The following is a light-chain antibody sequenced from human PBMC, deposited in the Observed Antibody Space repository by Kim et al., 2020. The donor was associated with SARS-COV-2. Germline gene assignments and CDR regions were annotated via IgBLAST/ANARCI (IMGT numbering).Light chain of an antibody. Sequence: GQSITISCTETSSDVGIYNYGSWYQQHPGKAPKLFIYDVTNRPAGVSDRFSGSKSGNTASLTISGLQIDDEADYYCVSYTSSITLVFGGGTQLTVL. J-gene: IGLJ2*01. V-gene: IGLV2-14*03. CDR1: SSDVGIYNY. CDR2: DVT. CDR3: VSYTSSITLV.